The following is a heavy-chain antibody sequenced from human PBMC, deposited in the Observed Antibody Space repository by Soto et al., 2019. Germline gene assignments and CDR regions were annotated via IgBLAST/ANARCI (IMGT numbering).Heavy chain of an antibody. V-gene: IGHV4-31*03. J-gene: IGHJ5*02. Sequence: QVQLQESGPGLVKPSQTLSLTCTVSGGSISSGGYYWNWIRQHPGKGLEWIGYIYYSGSTYYNPALRSRVSISVDTSKNHLSLKLTSVTAADTAVYYCARSVFPWGRGTLVTVSS. CDR1: GGSISSGGYY. CDR3: ARSVFP. CDR2: IYYSGST.